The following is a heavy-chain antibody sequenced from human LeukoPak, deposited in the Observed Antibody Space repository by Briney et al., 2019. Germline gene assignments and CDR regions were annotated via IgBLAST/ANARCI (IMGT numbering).Heavy chain of an antibody. CDR2: LWYDGNNR. V-gene: IGHV3-33*01. Sequence: GGSLRLSCAASGFTLSSYDMHCVRQAPGKGLEWVAVLWYDGNNRYYADSVKGRFTISRDNSKNTLYLQMNSLRAEDTAVYYCARESAAGTCDYWGQGTLVTVSS. CDR1: GFTLSSYD. CDR3: ARESAAGTCDY. D-gene: IGHD6-13*01. J-gene: IGHJ4*02.